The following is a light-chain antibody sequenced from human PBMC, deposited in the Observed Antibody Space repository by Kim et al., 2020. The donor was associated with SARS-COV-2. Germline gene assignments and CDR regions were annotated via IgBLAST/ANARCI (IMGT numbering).Light chain of an antibody. V-gene: IGKV4-1*01. CDR3: QQYYSSPRT. CDR2: WAS. J-gene: IGKJ1*01. Sequence: DIVMTQSPDSLAVSLGERATINCTSSQSVLYSSNNKNYLTWYQQKPGQPPKLVIYWASTRESGVPDRFSGSGSGTDFTLIISSLQAEDVAVYYCQQYYSSPRTFGQGTKVDIK. CDR1: QSVLYSSNNKNY.